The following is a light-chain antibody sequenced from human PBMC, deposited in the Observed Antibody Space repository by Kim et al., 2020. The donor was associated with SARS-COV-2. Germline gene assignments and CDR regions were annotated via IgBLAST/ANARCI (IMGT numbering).Light chain of an antibody. Sequence: RATINCKSSQSVLYSSNNKNYLAWYQQKPGQPPKLLIFWASTRESGVPDRFSGSGSGTDFTLTISSLQAEDVAVYHCQQYYTSPPSFGQGTTLEI. CDR2: WAS. CDR1: QSVLYSSNNKNY. CDR3: QQYYTSPPS. V-gene: IGKV4-1*01. J-gene: IGKJ2*03.